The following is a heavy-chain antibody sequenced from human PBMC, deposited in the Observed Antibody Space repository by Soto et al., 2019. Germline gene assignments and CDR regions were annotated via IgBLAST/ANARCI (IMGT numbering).Heavy chain of an antibody. Sequence: QVPLVESGGGVVQPGRSLRLSCAASGFTFSSYGMHWVRQAPGKGLEWVAVISYDGSNKYYADSVKGRFTISRDNSKNTLYLQMNSLRAEDTAVYYCAKDRYCSGGSCYSESKLWLDYWGQGTLVTVSS. CDR3: AKDRYCSGGSCYSESKLWLDY. J-gene: IGHJ4*02. CDR2: ISYDGSNK. D-gene: IGHD2-15*01. CDR1: GFTFSSYG. V-gene: IGHV3-30*18.